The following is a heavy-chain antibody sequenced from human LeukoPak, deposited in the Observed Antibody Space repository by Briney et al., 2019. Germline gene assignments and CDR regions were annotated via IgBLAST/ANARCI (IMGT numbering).Heavy chain of an antibody. D-gene: IGHD2-2*02. CDR1: GGSISSYY. Sequence: SETLSLTCTVSGGSISSYYWSWIRQPPGKGLEWIGEINHSGSTNYNPSLKSRVTISVDTSKNQFSLKLSSVTAADTAVYYCARVGLGYCSSTSCYTYPEFDYWGQGTLVTVSS. J-gene: IGHJ4*02. CDR3: ARVGLGYCSSTSCYTYPEFDY. V-gene: IGHV4-34*01. CDR2: INHSGST.